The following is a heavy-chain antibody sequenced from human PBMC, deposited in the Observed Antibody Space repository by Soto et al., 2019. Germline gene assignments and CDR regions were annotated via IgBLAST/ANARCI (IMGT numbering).Heavy chain of an antibody. V-gene: IGHV2-5*02. Sequence: SGPTLVNPTQTLTLTCTFSGFSLYTSQVGVGWIHQPPGKALEWLAHIYWDDDKRYSPSLKNRFTITKDTSKNQVVVTMTNMAPADTATYYCARLYGGSYFDYWGQGTLVTVSS. J-gene: IGHJ4*02. D-gene: IGHD1-26*01. CDR1: GFSLYTSQVG. CDR3: ARLYGGSYFDY. CDR2: IYWDDDK.